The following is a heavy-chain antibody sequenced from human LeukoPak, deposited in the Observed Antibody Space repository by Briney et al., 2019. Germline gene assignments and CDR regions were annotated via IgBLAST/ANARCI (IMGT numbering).Heavy chain of an antibody. V-gene: IGHV3-21*01. CDR1: GFTFFTYT. CDR2: ISSRSTDI. J-gene: IGHJ4*02. D-gene: IGHD6-19*01. Sequence: GGSLRLSCAASGFTFFTYTMNWVRQAPGKGLEWVSSISSRSTDIYYADSVKGRFTISRDNARNSLYLQMNSLRAEDTAVYYCAREESGSSGWYDYWGQGTLVTVSS. CDR3: AREESGSSGWYDY.